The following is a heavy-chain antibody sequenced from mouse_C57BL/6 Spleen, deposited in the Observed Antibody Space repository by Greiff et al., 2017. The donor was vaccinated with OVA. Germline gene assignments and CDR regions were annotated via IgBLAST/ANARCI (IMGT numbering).Heavy chain of an antibody. D-gene: IGHD1-1*01. J-gene: IGHJ3*01. CDR2: IDPETGGT. CDR1: GYTFTDYE. CDR3: RRRDYYGSSGGWFAD. V-gene: IGHV1-15*01. Sequence: VQLQQSGAELVRPGASVTLSCKASGYTFTDYEMHWVKQTPVHGLEWIGAIDPETGGTAYNQKFKGKAILTADKSSSTAYLEQQRLTSEKSAVYYCRRRDYYGSSGGWFADWGKGTLVTVSA.